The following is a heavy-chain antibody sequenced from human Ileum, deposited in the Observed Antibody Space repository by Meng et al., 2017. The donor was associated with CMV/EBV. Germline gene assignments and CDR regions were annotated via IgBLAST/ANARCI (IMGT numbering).Heavy chain of an antibody. CDR1: GYTFTNYG. CDR3: ARVGAYCTGSSCLDY. V-gene: IGHV1-18*01. D-gene: IGHD2-15*01. CDR2: ISDYTGNT. J-gene: IGHJ4*02. Sequence: ASVKVSCKTSGYTFTNYGISWVRQAPGQGLEWMGGISDYTGNTDYEQKCQDRVTMTIDTSTSTAYMELRSLRSDDTALYYCARVGAYCTGSSCLDYWGQGTLVTVSS.